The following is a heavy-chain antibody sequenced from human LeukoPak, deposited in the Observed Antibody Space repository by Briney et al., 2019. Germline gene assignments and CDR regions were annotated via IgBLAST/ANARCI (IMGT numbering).Heavy chain of an antibody. D-gene: IGHD6-13*01. CDR2: IYTSGST. V-gene: IGHV4-61*02. Sequence: SQTLSLTCTVSGGSISSGSYYWSWIRQPAGKGLEWIGRIYTSGSTNYNPSLKSRATISVDTSKNQFSLKLSSVTAADTAVYYCARADSSSWYRGLDAFDIWGQGTMVTVSS. CDR1: GGSISSGSYY. CDR3: ARADSSSWYRGLDAFDI. J-gene: IGHJ3*02.